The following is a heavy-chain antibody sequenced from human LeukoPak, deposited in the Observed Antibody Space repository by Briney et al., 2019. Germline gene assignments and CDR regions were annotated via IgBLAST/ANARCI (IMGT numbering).Heavy chain of an antibody. CDR3: ARVGMGTYSGDH. J-gene: IGHJ4*02. Sequence: GGSLRLSCAASGSTFSSYSINWVRQAPGKGLEWVSYIPGTSTNINYADSVKGRFTISRDNAKNLVYLQMNSLRSEDTAVYYCARVGMGTYSGDHWGQGTLVTVSS. D-gene: IGHD2-15*01. V-gene: IGHV3-48*04. CDR2: IPGTSTNI. CDR1: GSTFSSYS.